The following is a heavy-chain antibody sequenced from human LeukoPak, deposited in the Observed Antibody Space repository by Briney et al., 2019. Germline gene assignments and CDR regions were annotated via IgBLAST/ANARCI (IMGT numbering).Heavy chain of an antibody. V-gene: IGHV4-61*09. J-gene: IGHJ3*02. CDR2: IYTSGST. CDR1: GGSISSGSYY. CDR3: ARDLITIFGVPDDAFDI. Sequence: SETLSLTCTVSGGSISSGSYYWSWIRQPAGKGLEWIGHIYTSGSTNYNPSLKSRVTISVDTSKNQFSLKLSSVTAADTAVYYCARDLITIFGVPDDAFDIWGQGTMVTVSS. D-gene: IGHD3-3*01.